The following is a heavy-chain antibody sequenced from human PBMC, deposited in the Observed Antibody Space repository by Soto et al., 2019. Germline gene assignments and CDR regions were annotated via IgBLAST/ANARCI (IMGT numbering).Heavy chain of an antibody. J-gene: IGHJ6*02. D-gene: IGHD3-3*01. CDR3: ARALTIFGVVNVYYYYYGMDV. V-gene: IGHV3-48*03. CDR1: GFTFSSYE. Sequence: GGSLILSCAASGFTFSSYEMNWVRQAPGKGLEWVSYISSSGSTIYYADSVKGRFTISRDNAKNSLYLQMNSLRAEDTAVYYCARALTIFGVVNVYYYYYGMDVWGQGTTVTVSS. CDR2: ISSSGSTI.